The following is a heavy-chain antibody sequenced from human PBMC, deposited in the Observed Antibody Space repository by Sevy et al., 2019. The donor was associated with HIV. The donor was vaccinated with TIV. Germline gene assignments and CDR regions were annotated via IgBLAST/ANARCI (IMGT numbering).Heavy chain of an antibody. CDR2: ISGSGTRT. D-gene: IGHD3-22*01. J-gene: IGHJ6*03. CDR3: AKGGGGHYDPDEIAYYFYYYNMDV. Sequence: GGSLRLSCAVSGFSFDSYGMTWVRQAPGKGLEWVSAISGSGTRTYYADSVKGRFIISRDNSKNTLDLQMNRLRAEDTAIYYCAKGGGGHYDPDEIAYYFYYYNMDVGGKGTTVTVSS. CDR1: GFSFDSYG. V-gene: IGHV3-23*01.